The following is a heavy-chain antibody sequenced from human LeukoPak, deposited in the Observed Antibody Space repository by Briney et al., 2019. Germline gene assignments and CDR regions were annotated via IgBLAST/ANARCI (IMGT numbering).Heavy chain of an antibody. CDR2: IIPIFGTA. J-gene: IGHJ4*02. V-gene: IGHV1-69*05. CDR3: AREAYNWNERLLRGFDY. D-gene: IGHD1-20*01. Sequence: ASVKVSCKASGGTFISYAISWVRQAPGQGLEWMGGIIPIFGTANYAQKFQGRVTITTDKSTSTAYMELSSLRSEDTAVYYCAREAYNWNERLLRGFDYWGQGTLVTVSS. CDR1: GGTFISYA.